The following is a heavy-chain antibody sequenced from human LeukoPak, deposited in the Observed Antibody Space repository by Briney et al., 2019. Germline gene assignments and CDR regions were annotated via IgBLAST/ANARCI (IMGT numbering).Heavy chain of an antibody. J-gene: IGHJ4*02. CDR1: GYTFTDYY. D-gene: IGHD6-19*01. CDR2: IHPNSGGT. Sequence: ASVKVSCKASGYTFTDYYMQWVRQAPGHGLEWMGWIHPNSGGTLYAQKFQGRATMTSDSSISTAYMELAGLRSDDTGVYYCARNDGLAVAGSSDWGQGTLVTVSS. V-gene: IGHV1-2*02. CDR3: ARNDGLAVAGSSD.